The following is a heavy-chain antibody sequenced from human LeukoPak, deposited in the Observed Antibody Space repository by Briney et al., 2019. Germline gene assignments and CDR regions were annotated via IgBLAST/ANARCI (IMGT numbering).Heavy chain of an antibody. J-gene: IGHJ4*02. CDR1: GGSISXXXX. CDR2: VSXTGET. Sequence: PSETLSLTCGVSGGSISXXXXXXXVRXPPGQXXEXIGEVSXTGETNYXPSLNGRXTMSXXGARNQLSLTLTSVTAADTAIYYCSRESGAFCPFGYWGQGTLVIVPP. V-gene: IGHV4-4*02. CDR3: SRESGAFCPFGY. D-gene: IGHD1-26*01.